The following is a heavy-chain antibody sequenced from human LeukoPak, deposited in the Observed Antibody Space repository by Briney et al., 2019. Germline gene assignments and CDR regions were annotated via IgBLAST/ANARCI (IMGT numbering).Heavy chain of an antibody. J-gene: IGHJ6*02. CDR3: ARGGSRDYDLGMV. Sequence: PRRCLRLSRAASGFTFSSYWMHWVCQAPRKRLGWVSRISSAGSTTSSTDSVKGRFTSSRDNAKNTLYLQMNSLGAEDTAVDYCARGGSRDYDLGMVWGQGTTVTVSS. D-gene: IGHD3-3*01. CDR2: ISSAGSTT. V-gene: IGHV3-74*01. CDR1: GFTFSSYW.